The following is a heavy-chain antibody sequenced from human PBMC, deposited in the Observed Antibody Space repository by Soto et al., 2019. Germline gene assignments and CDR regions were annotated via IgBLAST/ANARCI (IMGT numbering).Heavy chain of an antibody. D-gene: IGHD6-13*01. CDR3: ARGRLIAAAGRLDY. J-gene: IGHJ4*02. CDR2: IYYSGST. V-gene: IGHV4-61*01. CDR1: GGSVSSGSYY. Sequence: SSETLSLTCTVSGGSVSSGSYYWSWIRQPPGKGLEWIGYIYYSGSTNYNPSLKSRVTISVDTSKNQFSLKLSSVTAADTAVYYCARGRLIAAAGRLDYWGQGTLVTVSS.